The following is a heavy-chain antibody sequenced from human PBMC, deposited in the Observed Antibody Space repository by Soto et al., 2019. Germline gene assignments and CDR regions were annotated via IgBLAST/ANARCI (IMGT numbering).Heavy chain of an antibody. D-gene: IGHD3-16*02. CDR2: IIPIFGTA. J-gene: IGHJ6*02. Sequence: SVKVSCKASGGTFSSYAISWVRQAPGQGLEWMGGIIPIFGTANYAQKFQGRVTITADESTSTAYMELSSLRSEDTAVYYCAKVGWTVRLGELSLLPGVVYYYYGMDVCAQGTTVTVSS. CDR3: AKVGWTVRLGELSLLPGVVYYYYGMDV. V-gene: IGHV1-69*13. CDR1: GGTFSSYA.